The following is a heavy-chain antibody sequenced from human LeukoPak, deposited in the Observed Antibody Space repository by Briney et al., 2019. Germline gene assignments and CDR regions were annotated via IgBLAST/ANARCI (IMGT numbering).Heavy chain of an antibody. Sequence: SETLSLTCTVSGGYISSGSYYWSWSRQPAGKGLEWIGRIYTSGSTNYNPSLKSRVTISVDTSKNQFSLKLSSVTAADTAVYYCARSTTVTPGGAFDPWGQGTLVTVSS. V-gene: IGHV4-61*02. CDR2: IYTSGST. D-gene: IGHD4-17*01. J-gene: IGHJ5*02. CDR1: GGYISSGSYY. CDR3: ARSTTVTPGGAFDP.